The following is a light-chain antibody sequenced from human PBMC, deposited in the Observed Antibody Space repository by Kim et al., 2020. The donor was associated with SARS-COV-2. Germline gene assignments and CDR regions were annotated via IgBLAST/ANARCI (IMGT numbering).Light chain of an antibody. CDR3: QQYNNWPPVT. Sequence: EIAMTQSPATLSVSPGERATLSFRASQSVGRNLAWYQQKPGQAPRLLIYGASTTATGIPARFSGSGSGTDFTLTINSLQSEDFAVYYCQQYNNWPPVTFGQGTKLEI. CDR2: GAS. CDR1: QSVGRN. J-gene: IGKJ2*01. V-gene: IGKV3-15*01.